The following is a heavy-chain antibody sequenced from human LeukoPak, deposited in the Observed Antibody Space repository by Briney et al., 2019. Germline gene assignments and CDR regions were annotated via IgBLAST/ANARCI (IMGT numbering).Heavy chain of an antibody. CDR3: ARGVATKTVDY. D-gene: IGHD5-12*01. J-gene: IGHJ4*02. CDR2: ISYDGSNK. CDR1: GFTFSSYG. V-gene: IGHV3-30*03. Sequence: GRSLRLSCAASGFTFSSYGMHWVRQAPGKGLEWVAVISYDGSNKYYADSVKGRFTISRDNSKNTLYLQMNSLRAEDTAVYYCARGVATKTVDYWGRGTLVTVSS.